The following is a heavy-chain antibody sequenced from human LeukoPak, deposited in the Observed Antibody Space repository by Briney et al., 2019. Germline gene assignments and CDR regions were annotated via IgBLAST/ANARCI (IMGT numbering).Heavy chain of an antibody. V-gene: IGHV4-30-2*01. J-gene: IGHJ4*02. CDR2: IYHSGST. CDR1: GGSISSGGYY. D-gene: IGHD6-13*01. CDR3: ARDFGRGSWYLTQGY. Sequence: SETLSLTCTVSGGSISSGGYYWSWIRQPPGKGLEWIGYIYHSGSTYYNPSLRSRVTISVDRSKNQFSLKLSSVTAADTAVYYCARDFGRGSWYLTQGYWGQGTLVTVSS.